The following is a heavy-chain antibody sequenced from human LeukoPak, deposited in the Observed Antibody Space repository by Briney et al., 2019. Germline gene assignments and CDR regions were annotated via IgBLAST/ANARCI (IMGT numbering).Heavy chain of an antibody. V-gene: IGHV3-23*01. CDR2: ISGSGGST. CDR3: AKDPRAIVVVTAIDY. CDR1: GFTFSSYA. D-gene: IGHD2-21*02. J-gene: IGHJ4*02. Sequence: GGSLRLSCAASGFTFSSYAMSWVRQAPGKGLEWVSAISGSGGSTYYADSVKGRFTISRDNSKNTLYLQMNSLGAEDTAVYYCAKDPRAIVVVTAIDYWGQGTLVTVSP.